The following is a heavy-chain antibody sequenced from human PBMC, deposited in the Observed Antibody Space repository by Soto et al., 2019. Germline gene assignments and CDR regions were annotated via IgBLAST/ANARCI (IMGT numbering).Heavy chain of an antibody. J-gene: IGHJ4*02. V-gene: IGHV1-18*01. CDR1: GYTFASYG. D-gene: IGHD5-12*01. CDR2: ISAYNGNT. CDR3: AIGPLATTPSPYDY. Sequence: GASVKVSCKASGYTFASYGISWVRQAPGQGLEWMGWISAYNGNTNYAQKLQGRVTMTTDTSTSTAYMQLRSLRSDDTAVYYCAIGPLATTPSPYDYWSRRTLVTVSS.